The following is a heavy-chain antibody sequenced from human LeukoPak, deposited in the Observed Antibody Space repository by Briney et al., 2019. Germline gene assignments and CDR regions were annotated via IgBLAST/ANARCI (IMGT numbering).Heavy chain of an antibody. V-gene: IGHV3-23*01. CDR2: ISGSGGST. J-gene: IGHJ4*02. CDR3: AKGKFRDYFDY. Sequence: GGSLRLPCAASGFTFSSYAMSWVRQAPGKGLEWVSAISGSGGSTYYADSVKGWFTISRDNSKNTLYLQMNSLRAEDTAVYYCAKGKFRDYFDYWGQGTLVTVSS. CDR1: GFTFSSYA.